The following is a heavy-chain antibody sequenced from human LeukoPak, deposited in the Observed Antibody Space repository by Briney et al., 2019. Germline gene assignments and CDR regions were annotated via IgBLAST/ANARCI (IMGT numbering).Heavy chain of an antibody. D-gene: IGHD1-20*01. CDR1: DGSINSYY. J-gene: IGHJ6*02. Sequence: PSETLSLTCSVSDGSINSYYWNWIRRPPGKGLEWIGYIYYNGNTNYSPSLKSRVTMSVDTSKNQFFLKLNSVTAADTAIYYCARQGAITARRTHYYAMDVWGPGTTVTVSS. V-gene: IGHV4-59*08. CDR3: ARQGAITARRTHYYAMDV. CDR2: IYYNGNT.